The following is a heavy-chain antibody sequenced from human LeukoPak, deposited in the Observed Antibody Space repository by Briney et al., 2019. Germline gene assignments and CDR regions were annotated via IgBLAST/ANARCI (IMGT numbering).Heavy chain of an antibody. CDR2: IYYSGNT. J-gene: IGHJ4*02. D-gene: IGHD6-13*01. Sequence: SETLSLTCTVSGGAISSDYCSWIRQPPGKGLEWIGYIYYSGNTTYTPSLKSRVTISVDTSKNQFYLTLSSVPAADPAVYYCARGVYLAAGQYGYWGQGTLVTVSS. V-gene: IGHV4-59*01. CDR1: GGAISSDY. CDR3: ARGVYLAAGQYGY.